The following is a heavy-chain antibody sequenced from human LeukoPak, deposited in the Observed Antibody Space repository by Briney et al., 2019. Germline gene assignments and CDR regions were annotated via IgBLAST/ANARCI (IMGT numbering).Heavy chain of an antibody. CDR2: IYSGGST. D-gene: IGHD4-23*01. J-gene: IGHJ4*02. V-gene: IGHV3-53*01. CDR1: GFTVSCNY. CDR3: ARRAGGYSHPYDY. Sequence: GGSLRLSCVISGFTVSCNYMSWVRQAPGKGLEWVSLIYSGGSTYYADSVKGRFTISRDNSKNTLYLQMNSLRAEDTAVYYCARRAGGYSHPYDYWGQGTLVTVSS.